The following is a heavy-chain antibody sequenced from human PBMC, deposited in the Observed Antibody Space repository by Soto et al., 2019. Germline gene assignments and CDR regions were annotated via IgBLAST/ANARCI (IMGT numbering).Heavy chain of an antibody. J-gene: IGHJ4*02. CDR2: IYYSGST. V-gene: IGHV4-61*01. Sequence: ETLSLTCTVSGGSVSSGSYYWSWIRQPPGKGLEWIGYIYYSGSTNYNPSLKSRVTISVDTSKNQFSLKLSSVTAADTAVYYCARVKDILTGYPNYYFDYWGQGTLVTVSS. CDR1: GGSVSSGSYY. CDR3: ARVKDILTGYPNYYFDY. D-gene: IGHD3-9*01.